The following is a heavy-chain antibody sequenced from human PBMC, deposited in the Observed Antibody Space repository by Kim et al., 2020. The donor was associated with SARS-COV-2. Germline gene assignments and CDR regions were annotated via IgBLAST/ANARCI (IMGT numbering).Heavy chain of an antibody. Sequence: SETLSLTCTVSGGSISSFYRSWIRQPPGKGLEWIGYIYYSGSTNYNPSLKSRVTISVDTSKNQFSLKLSSVTAADTAVYYCARAGRYFDWLLEIDAFDIWGQGTMVTVSS. CDR2: IYYSGST. J-gene: IGHJ3*02. CDR3: ARAGRYFDWLLEIDAFDI. D-gene: IGHD3-9*01. V-gene: IGHV4-59*01. CDR1: GGSISSFY.